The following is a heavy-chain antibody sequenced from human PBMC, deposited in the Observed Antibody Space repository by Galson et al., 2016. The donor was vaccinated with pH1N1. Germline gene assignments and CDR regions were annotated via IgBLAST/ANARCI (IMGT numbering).Heavy chain of an antibody. J-gene: IGHJ4*02. CDR1: GYTFTTSY. V-gene: IGHV1-46*01. CDR3: ARDLGRRREF. CDR2: IDPSGGGT. Sequence: SVKVSCKASGYTFTTSYIHWVRQDPREGLEWMGVIDPSGGGTTYAQKFQARVTMTRDTSTSTVYLDLNRLNSEDTSVYYCARDLGRRREFWGQGTLVTVSS. D-gene: IGHD1-26*01.